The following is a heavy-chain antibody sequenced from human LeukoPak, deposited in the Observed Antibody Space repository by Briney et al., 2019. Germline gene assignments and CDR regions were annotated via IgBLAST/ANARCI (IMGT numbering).Heavy chain of an antibody. CDR1: GFTFSSYA. V-gene: IGHV3-23*01. D-gene: IGHD1-7*01. CDR3: AKGTITGTTRTPYYFDY. J-gene: IGHJ4*02. CDR2: ISGSGGST. Sequence: GGSLRLSCAASGFTFSSYAMSWVRQAPGKGLEWVSAISGSGGSTYYADSVKGRFTISRDNSKNTLYLQMNSLRAEDTAVYYCAKGTITGTTRTPYYFDYWGQGTLVTVSS.